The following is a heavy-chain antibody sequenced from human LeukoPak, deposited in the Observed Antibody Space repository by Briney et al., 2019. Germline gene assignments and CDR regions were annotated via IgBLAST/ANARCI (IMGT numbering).Heavy chain of an antibody. D-gene: IGHD6-19*01. CDR2: ISAYNGNT. CDR3: ARDFRPGIAVAPDY. Sequence: ASVKVSCKASGYTFTSYGISWVRQAPGQGLEWMGWISAYNGNTNYAQKLQGRVTMTTDTSTSTAYMELSRLRSDDTAVYYCARDFRPGIAVAPDYWGQGTLVTVSS. J-gene: IGHJ4*02. V-gene: IGHV1-18*01. CDR1: GYTFTSYG.